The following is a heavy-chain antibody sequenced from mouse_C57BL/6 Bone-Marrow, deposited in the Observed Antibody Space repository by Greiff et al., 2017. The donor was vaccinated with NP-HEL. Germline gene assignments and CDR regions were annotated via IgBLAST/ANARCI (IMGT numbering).Heavy chain of an antibody. V-gene: IGHV1-19*01. CDR3: ARRDYGSSYGFDY. J-gene: IGHJ2*01. Sequence: EVQLQQSGPVLVKPGASVKMSCKASGYTFTDYYMNWVKQSHGKSLEWIGVINPYNGGTSYNQKFKGKATLTVDKSSSTAYMELNSLTSEDSAVYYCARRDYGSSYGFDYWGQGATLTVSS. D-gene: IGHD1-1*01. CDR2: INPYNGGT. CDR1: GYTFTDYY.